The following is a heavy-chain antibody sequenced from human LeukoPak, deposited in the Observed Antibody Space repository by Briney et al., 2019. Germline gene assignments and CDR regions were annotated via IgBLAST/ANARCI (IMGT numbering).Heavy chain of an antibody. V-gene: IGHV5-51*01. Sequence: GLSLQISFKGPGYSFTRLWIGWVRPLTGKGLEWMGNIYPGDSETLYSPSFQGQVSISAAKSISTAYLQWNSLKASDTAIYYCARPSCIGESCYRGETDWFDPWGQGTLVTVSS. D-gene: IGHD2-15*01. CDR1: GYSFTRLW. CDR3: ARPSCIGESCYRGETDWFDP. J-gene: IGHJ5*02. CDR2: IYPGDSET.